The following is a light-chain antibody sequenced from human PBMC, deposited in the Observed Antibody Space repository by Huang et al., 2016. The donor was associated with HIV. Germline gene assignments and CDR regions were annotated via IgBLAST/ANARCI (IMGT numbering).Light chain of an antibody. CDR2: DSS. J-gene: IGKJ1*01. Sequence: EIVMTPSPATLSASLGERATLSCTATESITSNLAWYQQKPGQSPRLLIYDSSTRATGIPARFSGGGFGAEFTLTISSLQSEDSAIYYCQQYNNWPRTFGQGTKVEIK. CDR1: ESITSN. CDR3: QQYNNWPRT. V-gene: IGKV3-15*01.